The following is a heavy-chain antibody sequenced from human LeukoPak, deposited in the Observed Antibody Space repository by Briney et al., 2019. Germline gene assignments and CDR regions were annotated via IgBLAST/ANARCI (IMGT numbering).Heavy chain of an antibody. Sequence: PGGSLRLSCAASGFTFSSYAMSWVRQDPGKGLDWVSSFSGSDRITHYADSVKGRFTISRDNSKSTLYLQMNSLRAEDTAVYYCVKNDAAYYFDYGGQGTLVTVSS. V-gene: IGHV3-23*01. J-gene: IGHJ4*02. CDR1: GFTFSSYA. CDR2: FSGSDRIT. D-gene: IGHD1-1*01. CDR3: VKNDAAYYFDY.